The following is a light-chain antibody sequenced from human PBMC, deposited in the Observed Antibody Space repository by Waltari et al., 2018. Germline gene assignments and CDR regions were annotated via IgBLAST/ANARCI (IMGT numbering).Light chain of an antibody. CDR3: ASWDESHYV. CDR2: RNH. CDR1: RANLVSNY. J-gene: IGLJ1*01. Sequence: QSVLTQTPSVSSTPGQRVTIPCPGTRANLVSNYLYWYQQPPGTAPKLLIYRNHERPSRVPDRFAASKYGTTASLVINELRSEDEGIYYCASWDESHYVFGPGTTVTVL. V-gene: IGLV1-47*01.